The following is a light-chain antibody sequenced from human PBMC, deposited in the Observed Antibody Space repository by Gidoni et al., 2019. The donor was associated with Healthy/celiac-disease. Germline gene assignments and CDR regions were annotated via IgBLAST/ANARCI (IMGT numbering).Light chain of an antibody. CDR1: QDISNY. CDR3: QQYDNLPWT. CDR2: DAS. V-gene: IGKV1-33*01. J-gene: IGKJ1*01. Sequence: DIQMTQSPSSLSASLGDRVTITCQASQDISNYLNWYKQKPGKAPKLLIYDASNLETGVPSRFSGSGSGTDFTFTISSLQPEDIATYYCQQYDNLPWTFGQGTKVEIK.